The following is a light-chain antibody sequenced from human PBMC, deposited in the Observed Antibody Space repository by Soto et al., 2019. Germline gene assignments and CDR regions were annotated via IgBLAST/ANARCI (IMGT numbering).Light chain of an antibody. CDR3: QTWGAGFSVV. CDR1: SGHSSYA. Sequence: QAVVTKSPSASASLGASVKLTCTLSSGHSSYAIAWHQQQPEKGPRYLMKVNTDGSNNKGDGIPDRFSGSSSGAERYLTISSLQSEDEADYYCQTWGAGFSVVFGGGTKLTVL. V-gene: IGLV4-69*01. J-gene: IGLJ2*01. CDR2: VNTDGSN.